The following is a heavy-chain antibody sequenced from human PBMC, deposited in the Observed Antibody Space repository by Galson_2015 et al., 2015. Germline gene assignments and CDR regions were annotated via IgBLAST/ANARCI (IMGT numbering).Heavy chain of an antibody. Sequence: SLRLSCAASGFTFSNYGMHWVRQAPVKGLEWLAVIWHDGTNKWYADSIRGRFTISRDNSQNTVSLPINSLRAEDTGVYYCVRPRSMWNEVGWFESWGQGTLVTVSS. J-gene: IGHJ5*01. D-gene: IGHD1-1*01. V-gene: IGHV3-33*01. CDR2: IWHDGTNK. CDR1: GFTFSNYG. CDR3: VRPRSMWNEVGWFES.